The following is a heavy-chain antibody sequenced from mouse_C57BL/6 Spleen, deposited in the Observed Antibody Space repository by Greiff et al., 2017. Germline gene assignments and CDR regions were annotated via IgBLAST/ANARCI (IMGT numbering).Heavy chain of an antibody. CDR1: GYTFTSYW. CDR3: ARSHDGSRYCDV. V-gene: IGHV1-64*01. CDR2: IHPNSGST. Sequence: VQLQQPGAELVKPGASVKLSCKASGYTFTSYWMHWVKQRPGQGLEWIGMIHPNSGSTNYNEKFKSKATLTVDKSSSTAYMQLSSLTSEDSAVYDCARSHDGSRYCDVWGTGTTVTVSS. J-gene: IGHJ1*03. D-gene: IGHD2-3*01.